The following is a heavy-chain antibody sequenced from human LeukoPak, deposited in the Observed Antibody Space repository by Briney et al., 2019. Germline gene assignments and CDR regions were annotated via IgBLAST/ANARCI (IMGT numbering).Heavy chain of an antibody. CDR3: ARVEGSCSSTSCYALP. V-gene: IGHV3-48*02. CDR2: ISSSSSTI. J-gene: IGHJ5*02. CDR1: GFTFSSYS. Sequence: GGSLRLSRAASGFTFSSYSMNWVRQAPGKGLEWVSYISSSSSTIYYADSVKGRFTISRDNATTSLYLQMNSLIDENTAVYYCARVEGSCSSTSCYALPWGQGTLVTVSS. D-gene: IGHD2-2*01.